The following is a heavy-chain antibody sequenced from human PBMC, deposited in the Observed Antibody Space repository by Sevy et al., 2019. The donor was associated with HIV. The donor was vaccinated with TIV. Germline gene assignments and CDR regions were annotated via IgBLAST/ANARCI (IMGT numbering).Heavy chain of an antibody. Sequence: GGSLRLSCAASKFTFTIYAMSWVRQAPGKGLEWVSAISGSGGSTYYADSVKGRFTISRDNSKNTLYLQMNSLRAEDTAVYYCAKGEAAADYYYYYYMDVWGKGTTVTVSS. CDR2: ISGSGGST. D-gene: IGHD6-13*01. CDR3: AKGEAAADYYYYYYMDV. V-gene: IGHV3-23*01. J-gene: IGHJ6*03. CDR1: KFTFTIYA.